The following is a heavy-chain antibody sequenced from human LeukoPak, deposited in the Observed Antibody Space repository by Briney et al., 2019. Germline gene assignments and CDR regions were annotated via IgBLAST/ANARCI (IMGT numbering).Heavy chain of an antibody. D-gene: IGHD2-2*01. J-gene: IGHJ4*02. CDR1: GGSISSGGYY. V-gene: IGHV4-30-2*01. CDR3: ARFRAQYPLDY. CDR2: IYHSGST. Sequence: SETLSLTCTVSGGSISSGGYYWSWIRQPPGKGLEWIGYIYHSGSTYYNPSLKSRVTISVDRSKNQFSLKLSSVTAADTAVYYCARFRAQYPLDYWGQRTLVTVSS.